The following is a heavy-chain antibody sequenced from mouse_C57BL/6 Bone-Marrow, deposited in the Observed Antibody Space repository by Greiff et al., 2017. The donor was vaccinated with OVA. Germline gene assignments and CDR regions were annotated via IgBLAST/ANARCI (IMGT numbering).Heavy chain of an antibody. CDR3: ARGWFDY. J-gene: IGHJ2*01. CDR1: GYTFTNYL. Sequence: VQLQQSGAELVRPGTSVKMSCKASGYTFTNYLLGWAKPRPGHGLEWIGDIYPGGGYTNYNEKFKGKATLTADKSSSTAYMQFSSLTSEDSAIYYCARGWFDYWGQGTTLTVSS. V-gene: IGHV1-63*01. CDR2: IYPGGGYT.